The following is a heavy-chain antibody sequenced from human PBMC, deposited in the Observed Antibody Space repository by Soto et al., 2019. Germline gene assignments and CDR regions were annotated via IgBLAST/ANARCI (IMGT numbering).Heavy chain of an antibody. D-gene: IGHD6-6*01. V-gene: IGHV1-46*01. J-gene: IGHJ6*02. CDR1: GYTFTSYY. CDR2: INPSGGST. Sequence: QVQLVQSGAEVKKPGASVKVSCKASGYTFTSYYMHWVRQAPGQGLEWMGIINPSGGSTSYAQKFQGRVTMTRDTSTSTVYMELSSLRSEDTAVYYCASFEYSSSSVGAHYYYGMDVWGQGTTVTVSS. CDR3: ASFEYSSSSVGAHYYYGMDV.